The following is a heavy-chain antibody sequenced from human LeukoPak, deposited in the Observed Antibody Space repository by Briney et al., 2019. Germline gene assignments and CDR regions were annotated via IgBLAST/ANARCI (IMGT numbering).Heavy chain of an antibody. CDR2: IYTSGST. CDR1: GGSISSGSYY. D-gene: IGHD1-14*01. J-gene: IGHJ2*01. CDR3: ARPFTGAWYFDL. V-gene: IGHV4-61*02. Sequence: PSETLSLTCTVSGGSISSGSYYWSWIRQPAGKGLEWIGRIYTSGSTNYNPSLKSRVTISVDTSKNQFSLKLNSVTAADTAVYYCARPFTGAWYFDLWGRGTLVTVSS.